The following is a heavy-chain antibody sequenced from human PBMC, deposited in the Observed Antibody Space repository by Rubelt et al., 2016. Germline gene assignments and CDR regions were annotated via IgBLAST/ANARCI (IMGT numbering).Heavy chain of an antibody. V-gene: IGHV3-9*01. CDR1: GFTFDDYA. D-gene: IGHD5-18*01. CDR3: AKDPPPKIQLWSDDAFDI. CDR2: ISWNSGSI. Sequence: EVQLVESGGGLVQPGRSLRLSCAASGFTFDDYAMHWVRQAPGKGLEWVSGISWNSGSIGYADSVKCRFTISRDNAKNSLYLKMNSLRAEDTAVYYCAKDPPPKIQLWSDDAFDIWGQGTLVTVSS. J-gene: IGHJ3*02.